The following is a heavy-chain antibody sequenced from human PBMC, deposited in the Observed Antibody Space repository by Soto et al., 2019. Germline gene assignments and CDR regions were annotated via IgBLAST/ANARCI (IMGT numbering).Heavy chain of an antibody. J-gene: IGHJ6*02. Sequence: QVQLVQSGAEVKKPGASVKVSCKASGYTFTSYDINWVRQATGQGLEWMGWMNPNSGNTGYAQKFQGRVTMTRNTSISTAYMELSSLISEDTAVYYCARDHSSGWYGPYYYYGMDVWGQGTTVTVSS. CDR2: MNPNSGNT. D-gene: IGHD6-19*01. CDR3: ARDHSSGWYGPYYYYGMDV. CDR1: GYTFTSYD. V-gene: IGHV1-8*01.